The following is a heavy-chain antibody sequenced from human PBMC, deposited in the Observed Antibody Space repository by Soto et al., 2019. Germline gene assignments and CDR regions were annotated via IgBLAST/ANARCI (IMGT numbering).Heavy chain of an antibody. Sequence: QVQLVQSGAEVKKPGASVKVSCKASGYTFTSYGISWVRQAPGQGLEWMGWINGYNGNTNYAQKVQGRVTMTTDRSPSTASMERRSLSSDDSAGYYCVKLYCGDGSGQGPFDTWGQGTLVTVSS. CDR3: VKLYCGDGSGQGPFDT. V-gene: IGHV1-18*01. D-gene: IGHD2-15*01. J-gene: IGHJ5*02. CDR2: INGYNGNT. CDR1: GYTFTSYG.